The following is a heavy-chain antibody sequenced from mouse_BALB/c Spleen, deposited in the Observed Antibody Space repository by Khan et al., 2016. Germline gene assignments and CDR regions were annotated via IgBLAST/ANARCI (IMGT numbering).Heavy chain of an antibody. CDR1: GDSITSGY. CDR3: ASYDGSTYVSGMDY. J-gene: IGHJ4*01. CDR2: ISHSGST. D-gene: IGHD1-1*01. Sequence: EVQLQESGPSLVKLSQTLSLTCSVTGDSITSGYWNWIRKFPGNKLEYMGYISHSGSTYYNPSLKSRISITRDTSKNQYYLQLNSVTTEDTATYXCASYDGSTYVSGMDYWGQGTSVTVSS. V-gene: IGHV3-8*02.